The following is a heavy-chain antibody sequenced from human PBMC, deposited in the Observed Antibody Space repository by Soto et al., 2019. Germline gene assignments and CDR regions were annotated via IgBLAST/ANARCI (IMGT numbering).Heavy chain of an antibody. V-gene: IGHV1-69*01. D-gene: IGHD2-21*01. CDR1: GGTFSSYA. J-gene: IGHJ6*02. Sequence: QVQLVQSGAEVKKPGSSVKVSCKASGGTFSSYAISWVRQAPGQGLEWMGGIIPIFGTANYAQKFQGRVTITADESTSTAYMELSSLRSEDTAVYYCARRVRRIGQPSETLYYYYYGMDVWGQGTTVTVSS. CDR3: ARRVRRIGQPSETLYYYYYGMDV. CDR2: IIPIFGTA.